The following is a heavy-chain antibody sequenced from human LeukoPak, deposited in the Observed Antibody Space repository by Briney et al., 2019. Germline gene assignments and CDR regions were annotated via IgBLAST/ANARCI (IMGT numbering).Heavy chain of an antibody. CDR2: IYPGDSDT. CDR1: GYSFTSYW. CDR3: TRVPPPYCGGGSCYSYYGLDV. V-gene: IGHV5-51*01. D-gene: IGHD2-15*01. Sequence: GGSLRLSCKSSGYSFTSYWIGWVRQIPGKGLEWMGIIYPGDSDTRYSPSFQGQVTISADKSISTAYLQWSSLKASDTAMYYCTRVPPPYCGGGSCYSYYGLDVWGQGTTVTVSS. J-gene: IGHJ6*02.